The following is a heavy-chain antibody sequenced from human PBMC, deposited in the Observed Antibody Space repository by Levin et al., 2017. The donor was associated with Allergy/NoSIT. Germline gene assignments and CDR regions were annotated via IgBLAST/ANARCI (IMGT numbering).Heavy chain of an antibody. J-gene: IGHJ5*01. Sequence: SETLSLTCSVSGASITSDTYFWGWIRQSPGKGLEWIATISYVGTTYYNPSLKSRATIAVDSSRNQFSLRLTSVTAADTAVYYCVGDMEVNWFYFWGQGTLVTVS. V-gene: IGHV4-39*07. CDR2: ISYVGTT. D-gene: IGHD3-10*01. CDR1: GASITSDTYF. CDR3: VGDMEVNWFYF.